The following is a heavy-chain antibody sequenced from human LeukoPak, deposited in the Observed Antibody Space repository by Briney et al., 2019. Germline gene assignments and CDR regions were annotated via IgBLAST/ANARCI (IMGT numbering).Heavy chain of an antibody. D-gene: IGHD5-24*01. Sequence: GESLKISCKASGYRFDRYWIGWVRQMPGKGLEWMGIIWPGDSDTRYSPSFQGQATMSVDKSSSTAYLQWSSLKASDTAMHYCARRRDAYNYFADYWGQGTLVTVSS. CDR1: GYRFDRYW. J-gene: IGHJ4*02. V-gene: IGHV5-51*01. CDR3: ARRRDAYNYFADY. CDR2: IWPGDSDT.